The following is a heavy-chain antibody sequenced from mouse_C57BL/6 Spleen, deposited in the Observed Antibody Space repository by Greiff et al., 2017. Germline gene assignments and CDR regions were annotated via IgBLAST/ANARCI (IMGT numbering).Heavy chain of an antibody. CDR1: GYTFTSYW. Sequence: QVQLQQPGAELVMPGASVKLSCKASGYTFTSYWMHWVKQRPGQGLEWIGEIDPSDSYTNYNQKFKGKSTLTVDKSSSTSYMQLSRLTSEDSAVYYCARLGFYGSHYYAMDYWGQGTSVTVSS. D-gene: IGHD1-1*01. V-gene: IGHV1-69*01. CDR3: ARLGFYGSHYYAMDY. J-gene: IGHJ4*01. CDR2: IDPSDSYT.